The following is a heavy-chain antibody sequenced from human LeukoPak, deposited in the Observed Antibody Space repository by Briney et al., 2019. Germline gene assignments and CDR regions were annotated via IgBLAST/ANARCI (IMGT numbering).Heavy chain of an antibody. J-gene: IGHJ4*02. D-gene: IGHD6-13*01. CDR3: AKGSGVAAADARVFDY. CDR2: ISGSGGST. CDR1: GFTFSSYV. Sequence: TGGSLRLSCAASGFTFSSYVMSWVRQAPGKGLEWVSAISGSGGSTYYADSVKGRFTISRDNSKNTLYLQINSLRAEDTAVYYCAKGSGVAAADARVFDYWGQGALVTVSS. V-gene: IGHV3-23*01.